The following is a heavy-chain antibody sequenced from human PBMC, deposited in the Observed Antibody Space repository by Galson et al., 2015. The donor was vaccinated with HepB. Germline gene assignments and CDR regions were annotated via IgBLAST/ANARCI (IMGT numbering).Heavy chain of an antibody. CDR1: GFTFSDYY. CDR3: TRHPTTFYDFWSGYSDNWFDP. Sequence: SLRLSCAASGFTFSDYYMSWIRQAPGKGLEWLSYISSSAIYTNYADSVKGRFTISRDNVKNSMYLQMNSLRAEDTALYYCTRHPTTFYDFWSGYSDNWFDPWGQGTLVIVSS. V-gene: IGHV3-11*06. CDR2: ISSSAIYT. J-gene: IGHJ5*02. D-gene: IGHD3-3*01.